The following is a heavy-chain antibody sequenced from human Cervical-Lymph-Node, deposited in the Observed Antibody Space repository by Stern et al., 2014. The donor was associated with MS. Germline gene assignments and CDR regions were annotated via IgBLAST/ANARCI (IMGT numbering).Heavy chain of an antibody. V-gene: IGHV5-51*01. CDR2: ISPGDSET. D-gene: IGHD1-14*01. CDR3: ARQTTAWASDV. CDR1: GFKFSIYW. J-gene: IGHJ4*02. Sequence: VQLVQSGAELIRPGESLKISCKGSGFKFSIYWIAWVRQMPGKGLEWMGIISPGDSETRSSPSFQGQVTMSADKSTSTAYLQWSSLNASDTAMYFCARQTTAWASDVWGQGTLVTVSS.